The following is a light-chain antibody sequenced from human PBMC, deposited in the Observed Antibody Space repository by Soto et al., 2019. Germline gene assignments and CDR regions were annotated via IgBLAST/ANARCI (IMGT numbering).Light chain of an antibody. CDR1: QSISSY. J-gene: IGKJ2*01. CDR3: QQSYSTPMYT. CDR2: AAS. V-gene: IGKV1-39*01. Sequence: DLQMTQSPSSLSASVGDRVTITCRASQSISSYLNWYQQKPGKATKLLIYAASSLQGGVPSRFSGSGSGTDFTLTIISLQPEDFATYYCQQSYSTPMYTFGQGTKLEIK.